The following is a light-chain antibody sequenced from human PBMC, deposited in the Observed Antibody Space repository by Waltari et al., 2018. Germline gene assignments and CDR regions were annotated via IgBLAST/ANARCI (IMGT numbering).Light chain of an antibody. CDR3: SSYAGFYTLV. J-gene: IGLJ2*01. Sequence: QSALTQPRSVSGSPGQSVTVSCTGTSANVGRSDHVTWYQQSPTKAPKLLIFEVSRRPSGVSDRFSGSKSGNTASLTISGLQAEDEADYYCSSYAGFYTLVFGGGTTVTVL. CDR2: EVS. V-gene: IGLV2-11*01. CDR1: SANVGRSDH.